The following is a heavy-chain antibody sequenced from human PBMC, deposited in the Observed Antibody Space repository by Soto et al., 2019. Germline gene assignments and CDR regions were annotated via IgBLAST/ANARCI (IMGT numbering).Heavy chain of an antibody. CDR3: ARDSDSSGYYRDPKYFQH. CDR1: GGSISSYY. CDR2: IYYSGST. V-gene: IGHV4-59*01. D-gene: IGHD3-22*01. J-gene: IGHJ1*01. Sequence: SETLSLTCPVSGGSISSYYLSWIRQPPGKGLEWIGYIYYSGSTNYNPSLKSRVTISVDTSKNQFSLKLSSVTAADTAVYYCARDSDSSGYYRDPKYFQHWGQGTLVTVSS.